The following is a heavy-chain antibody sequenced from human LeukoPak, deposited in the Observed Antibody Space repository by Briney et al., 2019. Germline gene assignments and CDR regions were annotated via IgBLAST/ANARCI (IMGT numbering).Heavy chain of an antibody. CDR3: AKDSRYFDWLEGGDAFDI. CDR2: ISYDGSNK. J-gene: IGHJ3*02. Sequence: GGSLRLSCAASGFTFDDYAMHWVRQAPGKGLEWVAVISYDGSNKYYADSVKGRFTISRDNSKNTLYLQMNSLRAEDTAVYYCAKDSRYFDWLEGGDAFDIWGQGTMVTVSS. V-gene: IGHV3-30*18. D-gene: IGHD3-9*01. CDR1: GFTFDDYA.